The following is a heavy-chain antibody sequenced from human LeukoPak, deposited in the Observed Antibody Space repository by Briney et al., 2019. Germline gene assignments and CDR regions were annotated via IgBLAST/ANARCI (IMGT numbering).Heavy chain of an antibody. Sequence: ASVKVSCKASGYTFTGYYMHWVRQAPGQGLEWTGWINPNSGGTNYAQKFQGRVTITTDESTSTAYMELSSLRSEDTAVYYCARGLSSSIRGYAFDIWGQGTMVTVSS. CDR1: GYTFTGYY. J-gene: IGHJ3*02. CDR2: INPNSGGT. CDR3: ARGLSSSIRGYAFDI. V-gene: IGHV1-2*02. D-gene: IGHD6-6*01.